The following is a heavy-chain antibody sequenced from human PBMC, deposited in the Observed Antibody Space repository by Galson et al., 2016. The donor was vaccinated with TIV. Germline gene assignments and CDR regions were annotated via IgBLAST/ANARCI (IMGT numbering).Heavy chain of an antibody. J-gene: IGHJ6*02. D-gene: IGHD3-3*01. CDR2: ITGSGTTT. Sequence: SLRLSCAASGFKFSNYAMNWVRQGPGKGLEWVSSITGSGTTTHYAESLKGRFTISRDNSKNTLYLQMNGLRAEDTAVYSCAQGITVFGLVRGGMDVWGQGTTVTVSS. V-gene: IGHV3-23*01. CDR3: AQGITVFGLVRGGMDV. CDR1: GFKFSNYA.